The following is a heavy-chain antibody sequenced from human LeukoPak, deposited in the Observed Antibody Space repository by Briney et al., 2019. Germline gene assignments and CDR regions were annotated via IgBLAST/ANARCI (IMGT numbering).Heavy chain of an antibody. CDR3: ARGPPPAYYDFWSGYYTGFEA. J-gene: IGHJ4*02. CDR2: IIPIFDTA. Sequence: SVKVSCKASGGTFSSYAISWVRQAPGQGLEWMGGIIPIFDTANYAQKFQGRVTITADKSTSTAYMELSSLRSEDTAVYYCARGPPPAYYDFWSGYYTGFEAWGQGTLVTVSS. CDR1: GGTFSSYA. V-gene: IGHV1-69*06. D-gene: IGHD3-3*01.